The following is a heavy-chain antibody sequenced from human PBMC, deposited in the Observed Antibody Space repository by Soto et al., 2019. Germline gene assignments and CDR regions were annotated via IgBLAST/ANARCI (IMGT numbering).Heavy chain of an antibody. CDR2: ITGGSDYI. V-gene: IGHV3-21*06. CDR3: AKERGYSYALDY. D-gene: IGHD5-18*01. Sequence: PXGSLRLSCAASGVSFTSYTMTWVRQAPGKGLEWLSSITGGSDYIYYADSVKGRFTISRDNAKSSLFLQMNSLRLEDTAVYYCAKERGYSYALDYWGQGTLATVSS. CDR1: GVSFTSYT. J-gene: IGHJ4*02.